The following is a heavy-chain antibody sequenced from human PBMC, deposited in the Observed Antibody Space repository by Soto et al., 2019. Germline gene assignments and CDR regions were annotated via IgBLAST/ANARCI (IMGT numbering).Heavy chain of an antibody. Sequence: GASVKVSCKASGYSFTGYYMHWVRQAPGQGLEWMGWINLNNGVTLYAEKFQGRVTMTRDTSISTAYMELTRLRSDDTTEYYCVRQKGVGYNYYFDYWGQGTLVTVSS. CDR1: GYSFTGYY. V-gene: IGHV1-2*02. D-gene: IGHD5-12*01. CDR2: INLNNGVT. CDR3: VRQKGVGYNYYFDY. J-gene: IGHJ4*02.